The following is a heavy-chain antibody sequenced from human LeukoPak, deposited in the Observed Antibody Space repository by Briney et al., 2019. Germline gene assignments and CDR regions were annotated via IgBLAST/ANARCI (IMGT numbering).Heavy chain of an antibody. CDR1: GFTFSSYG. D-gene: IGHD3-10*01. V-gene: IGHV3-30*02. CDR3: AKVFRGYNYYYYMDV. Sequence: GGSLRLSCAASGFTFSSYGMHWVRQAPGKGLEWVAFIRYDGSNKYYADSVKGRFTISRDNSKNTLYLQMNSLRAEDTAVYYCAKVFRGYNYYYYMDVWGKGTTVTISS. J-gene: IGHJ6*03. CDR2: IRYDGSNK.